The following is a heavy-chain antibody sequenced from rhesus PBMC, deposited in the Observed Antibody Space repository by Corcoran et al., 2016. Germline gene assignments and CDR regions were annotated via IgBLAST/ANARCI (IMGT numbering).Heavy chain of an antibody. J-gene: IGHJ4*01. Sequence: DVQLVESGGALAQPGGSLRLSCAASGFTFDDYAMSWVRPAPGEGLEWVSRISWDGGSTYYADSVKGRFTISRDNAKNTLYLQMDRLRAEDTALYYCSRAPGTADDYWGQGVLVTVSS. V-gene: IGHV3-134*01. CDR3: SRAPGTADDY. CDR1: GFTFDDYA. D-gene: IGHD5-42*01. CDR2: ISWDGGST.